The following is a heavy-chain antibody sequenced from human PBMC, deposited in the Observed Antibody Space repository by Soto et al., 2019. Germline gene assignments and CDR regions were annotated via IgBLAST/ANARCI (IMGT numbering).Heavy chain of an antibody. CDR1: GFTFSSYG. V-gene: IGHV3-30*18. CDR3: AKEAWLAAHFDY. D-gene: IGHD6-19*01. J-gene: IGHJ4*02. CDR2: ISYDGSNK. Sequence: PGGSLRLSCAASGFTFSSYGMHWVRQAPGKGLEWVAVISYDGSNKYYADSVKGRFTISRDNSKNTLYLQMNSLRAEDTAVYYCAKEAWLAAHFDYWGQGTLVTVSS.